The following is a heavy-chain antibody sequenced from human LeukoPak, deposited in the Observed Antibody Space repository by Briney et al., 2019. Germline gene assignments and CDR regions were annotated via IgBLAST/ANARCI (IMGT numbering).Heavy chain of an antibody. CDR3: VRTKGITMIVVVIS. D-gene: IGHD3-22*01. CDR2: VIPIFGTA. CDR1: GGTFSSYA. V-gene: IGHV1-69*06. Sequence: AASVKVSCKASGGTFSSYAISWVRQAPGQGLEWMGGVIPIFGTANYAQKFQGRVTITADKSTSTAYMELSSLRSEDTAVYYCVRTKGITMIVVVISWGQGTLVTVSS. J-gene: IGHJ5*02.